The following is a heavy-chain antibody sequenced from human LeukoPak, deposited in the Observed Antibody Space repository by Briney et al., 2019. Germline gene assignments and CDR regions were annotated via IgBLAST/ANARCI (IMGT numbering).Heavy chain of an antibody. V-gene: IGHV4-59*01. CDR2: IYYSGST. CDR1: GGSISSYY. Sequence: SETLSLTCTVSGGSISSYYWSWIRQPPGKGLEWIGYIYYSGSTNYNPSLKSRVTISVDTSKNQFSLKLSSVTAADTAVYYCARGPPYYDFWSGYAFDPWGQGTLVTVSS. D-gene: IGHD3-3*01. J-gene: IGHJ5*02. CDR3: ARGPPYYDFWSGYAFDP.